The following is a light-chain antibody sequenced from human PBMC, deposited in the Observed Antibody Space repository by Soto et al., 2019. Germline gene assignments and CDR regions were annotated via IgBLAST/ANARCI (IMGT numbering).Light chain of an antibody. Sequence: QSALTQPRSVSGSPGQSVTISCTGTSSNVGGYNYVSWYQQNPGKAPKLMLYDVSKRPSGVPDRFSGSKSGNAASLTISGLQAEDEADYYCCSYAPSYTLVFGGGTKVTVL. CDR2: DVS. V-gene: IGLV2-11*01. CDR3: CSYAPSYTLV. CDR1: SSNVGGYNY. J-gene: IGLJ2*01.